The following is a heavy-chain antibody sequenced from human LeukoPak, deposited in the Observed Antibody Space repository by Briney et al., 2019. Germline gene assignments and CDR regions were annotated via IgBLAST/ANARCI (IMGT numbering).Heavy chain of an antibody. Sequence: PSETLSLTCTVSGYSISSGYYWGWIRQPPGKGLEWIGSIYHSGSTYYNPSLKSRVTMSVDTSKNRLSLKLDSVTAADTAVYYCARDDVDTPTFDYLGQGTLVTVSS. V-gene: IGHV4-38-2*02. J-gene: IGHJ4*02. CDR3: ARDDVDTPTFDY. CDR2: IYHSGST. D-gene: IGHD5-18*01. CDR1: GYSISSGYY.